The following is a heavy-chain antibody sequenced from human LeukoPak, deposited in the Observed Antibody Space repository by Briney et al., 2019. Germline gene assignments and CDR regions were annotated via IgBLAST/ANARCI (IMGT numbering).Heavy chain of an antibody. CDR3: ARPGGAAAPFDY. J-gene: IGHJ4*02. CDR2: IGGSGATT. V-gene: IGHV3-23*01. Sequence: PGGSLRLSCAASGFSFSAYGMNWVRQAPGKGLEWVSAIGGSGATTYYADSVRGRFTISRDNSKNSLYLQMNSLRAEDTAVYYCARPGGAAAPFDYWGQGTLVTVSS. CDR1: GFSFSAYG. D-gene: IGHD2-2*01.